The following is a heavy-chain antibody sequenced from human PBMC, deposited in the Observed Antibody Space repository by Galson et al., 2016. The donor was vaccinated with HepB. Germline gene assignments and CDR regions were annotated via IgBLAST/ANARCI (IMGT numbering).Heavy chain of an antibody. D-gene: IGHD3-3*01. J-gene: IGHJ4*02. Sequence: SLRLSCAASGFIFSSYSINWVRQAPGKGLEWVSSISSSSSYIYYADSVKGRFTISRDNAKNSLYLQMNSLRAEDTVVCYCARGVGVLDYWGQGTLVTVSS. CDR2: ISSSSSYI. CDR3: ARGVGVLDY. CDR1: GFIFSSYS. V-gene: IGHV3-21*01.